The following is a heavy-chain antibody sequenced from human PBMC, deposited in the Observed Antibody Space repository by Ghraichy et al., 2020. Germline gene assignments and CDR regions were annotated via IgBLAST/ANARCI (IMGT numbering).Heavy chain of an antibody. Sequence: GGSLRLSCAASGFTFSSYGMHWVRQAPGKGLEWVAVIWYDGSNKYYADSVKGRFTISRDNSKNTLYLQMNSLRAEDTAVYYCARDLKVGESFVDVWGKGTTVTVSS. CDR2: IWYDGSNK. V-gene: IGHV3-33*01. J-gene: IGHJ6*04. CDR1: GFTFSSYG. CDR3: ARDLKVGESFVDV. D-gene: IGHD3-16*01.